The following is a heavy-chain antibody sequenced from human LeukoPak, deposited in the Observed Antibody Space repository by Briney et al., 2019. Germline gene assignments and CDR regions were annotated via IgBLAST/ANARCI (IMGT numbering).Heavy chain of an antibody. CDR3: ARDQGSYGSGSYLDY. CDR2: ISSSSSYI. Sequence: GSLRLSCAASGFTFSSYSMNWVRQAPGKGLEWVSSISSSSSYIYYADSVKGRFTISRDNAKNSLYLQMNSLRAEDTAVYYCARDQGSYGSGSYLDYWGQGTLVTVSS. J-gene: IGHJ4*02. D-gene: IGHD3-10*01. CDR1: GFTFSSYS. V-gene: IGHV3-21*01.